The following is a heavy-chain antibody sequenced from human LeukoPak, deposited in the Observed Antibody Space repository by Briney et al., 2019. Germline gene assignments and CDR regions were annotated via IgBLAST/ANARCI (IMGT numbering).Heavy chain of an antibody. V-gene: IGHV4-59*01. CDR1: GGSISSYY. D-gene: IGHD3-10*01. CDR2: VYHSGST. Sequence: SETLSLTCTVSGGSISSYYWSWIRQPPGKGLEWIGSVYHSGSTYYNPSLESRVTISVDTSKNQFSLKLSSVTAADTAVYYCARSGSDSAYYYYMDVWGKGTTVTISS. J-gene: IGHJ6*03. CDR3: ARSGSDSAYYYYMDV.